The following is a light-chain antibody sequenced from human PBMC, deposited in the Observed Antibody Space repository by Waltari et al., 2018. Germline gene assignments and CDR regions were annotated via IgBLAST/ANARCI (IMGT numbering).Light chain of an antibody. CDR3: QTWDRRVV. V-gene: IGLV3-1*01. J-gene: IGLJ3*02. CDR1: NLGEKY. Sequence: SYELTQPPSVSVSPGQTATITCSGDNLGEKYASWYRQKPGQSPVLVIYGDDKRPSGIPERFSGSSSWNTATLTISGTQAIDEADYYCQTWDRRVVFGGGTKLTVL. CDR2: GDD.